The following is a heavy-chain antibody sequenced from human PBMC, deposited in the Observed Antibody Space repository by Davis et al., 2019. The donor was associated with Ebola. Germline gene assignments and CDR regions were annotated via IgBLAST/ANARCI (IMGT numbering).Heavy chain of an antibody. Sequence: AASVKVSCKTSGDTFGEYGYNWIRQAPGQGLEWMGRILPILGATNYAQNFQGRLTITADKLADTVYMELNSLRSQDTAVYYCARGILAQGLDSWGQGTLVSVSS. V-gene: IGHV1-69*04. CDR2: ILPILGAT. CDR3: ARGILAQGLDS. D-gene: IGHD1-26*01. CDR1: GDTFGEYG. J-gene: IGHJ4*02.